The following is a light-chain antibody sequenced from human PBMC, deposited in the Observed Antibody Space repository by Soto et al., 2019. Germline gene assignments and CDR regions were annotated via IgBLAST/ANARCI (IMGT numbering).Light chain of an antibody. CDR3: QPRTNWPPT. CDR1: QSVRND. J-gene: IGKJ4*01. Sequence: EIVLTQSPATLSLSPGERATLSCRASQSVRNDLVWYHQKPGQAPRVLIYSASNRATGIPARFSVSGSGTDFTLTISSLEPEDFAVYYCQPRTNWPPTFGGGTKVEMK. V-gene: IGKV3-11*01. CDR2: SAS.